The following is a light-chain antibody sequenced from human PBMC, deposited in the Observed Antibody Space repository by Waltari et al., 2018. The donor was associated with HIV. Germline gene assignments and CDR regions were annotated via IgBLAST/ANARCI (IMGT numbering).Light chain of an antibody. CDR3: QQYNTYPRA. CDR1: QNINKY. Sequence: DIQMTQSPSTLAASVGDRVTLTCRASQNINKYLAWYQQKPGKAPNLLIYKASSLESGVPSRFSGSGSGTDFTLTISSLQLDDFATYYCQQYNTYPRAFGPGTKVEIK. J-gene: IGKJ1*01. CDR2: KAS. V-gene: IGKV1-5*03.